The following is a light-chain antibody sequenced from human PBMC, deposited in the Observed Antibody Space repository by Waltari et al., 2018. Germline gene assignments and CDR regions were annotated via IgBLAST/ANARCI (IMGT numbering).Light chain of an antibody. Sequence: DIQMTQSPSTLSASVGDRVTITCRDSQSISSWLAWYQQKPGKAPNLLIYKASTLESGVPSRFSASGSGTEFTLTISSLQPEDFATYHCQQYSSYRAFGQGTTVEIK. CDR2: KAS. J-gene: IGKJ1*01. V-gene: IGKV1-5*03. CDR1: QSISSW. CDR3: QQYSSYRA.